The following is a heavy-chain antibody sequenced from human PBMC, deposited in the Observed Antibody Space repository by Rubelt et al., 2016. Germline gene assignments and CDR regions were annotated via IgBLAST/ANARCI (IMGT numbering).Heavy chain of an antibody. Sequence: QVQLQESGPGLVKPSETLSLTCAVSGGSISSYYWSWIRQPPGKGLEWIGEINHSGSTNYNPSLKSRVTISVDTSKNQFSRKLSSVTAADTAVYYCARVSRGSGLDPWGQGTLVTVSS. V-gene: IGHV4-34*01. D-gene: IGHD3-10*01. J-gene: IGHJ5*02. CDR1: GGSISSYY. CDR2: INHSGST. CDR3: ARVSRGSGLDP.